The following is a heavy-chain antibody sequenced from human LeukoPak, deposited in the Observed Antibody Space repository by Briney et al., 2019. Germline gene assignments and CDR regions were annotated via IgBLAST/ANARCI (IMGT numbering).Heavy chain of an antibody. V-gene: IGHV3-7*05. CDR1: GFSFSNYC. CDR3: ARDRVSDCSQAFDF. CDR2: IKQDATQK. D-gene: IGHD2-21*02. Sequence: GGSLRLSRAASGFSFSNYCIGCVRQAPGKGLVWVADIKQDATQKYYVDSVEGRFTISRDNAKNSLYLQMNSLRVEDTAVYYCARDRVSDCSQAFDFWGQGTMVTVSS. J-gene: IGHJ3*01.